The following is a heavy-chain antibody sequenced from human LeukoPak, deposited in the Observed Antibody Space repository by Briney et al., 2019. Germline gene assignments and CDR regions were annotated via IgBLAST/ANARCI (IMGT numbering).Heavy chain of an antibody. J-gene: IGHJ4*02. V-gene: IGHV1-3*01. Sequence: EASVTVSCKASGYTFTSYAMHWVRQAPGQRLEWMGWINAGNGNTKYSQKFQGRVTITRDTSASTAYMELRSLRSDDTAVYYCARVVGEWYYFDYWGQGTLVTVSS. D-gene: IGHD3-3*01. CDR3: ARVVGEWYYFDY. CDR2: INAGNGNT. CDR1: GYTFTSYA.